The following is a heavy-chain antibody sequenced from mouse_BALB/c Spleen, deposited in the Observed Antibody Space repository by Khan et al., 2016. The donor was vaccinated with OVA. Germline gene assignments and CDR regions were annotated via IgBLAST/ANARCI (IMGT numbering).Heavy chain of an antibody. CDR2: ISYSSRT. Sequence: VQLKESGPGLVKPSQSLSLTCTVTGYSITSDYAWNWIRQFPGNKLEWMAYISYSSRTSYHQSLKSRFPITRATSKHQFFLQLNSVTTENTATYYCARSVTITTVVATDFDYWGQGTTLTVSS. V-gene: IGHV3-2*02. D-gene: IGHD1-1*01. CDR1: GYSITSDYA. J-gene: IGHJ2*01. CDR3: ARSVTITTVVATDFDY.